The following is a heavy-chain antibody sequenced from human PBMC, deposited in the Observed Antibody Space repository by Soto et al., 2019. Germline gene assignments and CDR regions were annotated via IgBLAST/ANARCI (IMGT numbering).Heavy chain of an antibody. V-gene: IGHV3-73*01. D-gene: IGHD3-3*01. CDR2: IRSKPNNHAT. Sequence: EVQLVESGGGLVQPGGSLKLSCAASGFTFSGSAMHWVRQASGKGLEWVGRIRSKPNNHATAYGAAVKGRFTISRDDSKNTAYLQMNSLNTEDTAVYYCSRPASAFWSGKPQYYMDVWGKGTTVTFSS. CDR1: GFTFSGSA. CDR3: SRPASAFWSGKPQYYMDV. J-gene: IGHJ6*03.